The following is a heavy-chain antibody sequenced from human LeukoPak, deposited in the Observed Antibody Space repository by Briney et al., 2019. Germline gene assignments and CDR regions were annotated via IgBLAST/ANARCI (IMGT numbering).Heavy chain of an antibody. Sequence: SETLSLTCTVSGGSISSGGYYWSWIRQHPGKGLEWIGYIYYSGSTYYNPSLKSRVTISVDTSKNQFSLKLSSVTAADTAVYYCARGSPIFLSFDPWGQGTLVTVSS. D-gene: IGHD3-9*01. CDR2: IYYSGST. J-gene: IGHJ5*02. CDR3: ARGSPIFLSFDP. CDR1: GGSISSGGYY. V-gene: IGHV4-31*03.